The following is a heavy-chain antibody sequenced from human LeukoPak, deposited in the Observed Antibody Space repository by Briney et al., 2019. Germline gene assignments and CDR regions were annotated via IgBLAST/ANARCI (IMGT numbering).Heavy chain of an antibody. Sequence: GGSLRLSCAASGFTFNTYTMNWVRQAPGKGLEWISYLSSGSDSIFYADSVKGRSTISRDNAKNSLYLQMNSLRAEDTAVYYCARLAAPDAFDIWGQGTMVTVSS. D-gene: IGHD6-13*01. J-gene: IGHJ3*02. CDR2: LSSGSDSI. CDR1: GFTFNTYT. CDR3: ARLAAPDAFDI. V-gene: IGHV3-48*04.